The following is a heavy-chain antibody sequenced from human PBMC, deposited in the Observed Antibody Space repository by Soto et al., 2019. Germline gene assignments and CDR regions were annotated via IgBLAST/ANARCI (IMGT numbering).Heavy chain of an antibody. Sequence: SETLSLTCAVYGRSFSGYYWSWIRQPPGKGLEWIGEINHSGSTNYNPSLKSRVTISVDTSKNQFSLKLSSVTAADTAVYYCARGPLKLRRDGYNYIDYWGQGTLVTVSS. CDR2: INHSGST. J-gene: IGHJ4*02. V-gene: IGHV4-34*01. CDR1: GRSFSGYY. CDR3: ARGPLKLRRDGYNYIDY. D-gene: IGHD5-12*01.